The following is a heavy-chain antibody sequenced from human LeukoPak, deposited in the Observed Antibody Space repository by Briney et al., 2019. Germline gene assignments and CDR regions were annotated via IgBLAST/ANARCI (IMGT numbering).Heavy chain of an antibody. CDR1: GFTFSSYA. J-gene: IGHJ6*02. CDR3: ARAPPRIVVVPLPDV. V-gene: IGHV3-30-3*01. Sequence: PGGSLRLSCAASGFTFSSYAMSWVRQAPGKGLEWVTLISNDGSEKYYADSVKGRFTISRDNSKNTLYLQMNSLRPEDTAVYYCARAPPRIVVVPLPDVWGQGTTVTVSS. CDR2: ISNDGSEK. D-gene: IGHD2-2*01.